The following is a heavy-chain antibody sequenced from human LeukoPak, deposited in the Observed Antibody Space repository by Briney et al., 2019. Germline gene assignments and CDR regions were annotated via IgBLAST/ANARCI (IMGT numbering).Heavy chain of an antibody. CDR3: ARSGQQLVLGRNWFDP. Sequence: PGGSLRLSCAASGFTFSSYWMSWVRQAPGKGLEWVANIKQDGSEKYYVDSVKGRFTISRDNSKNTLYLQMNSLRAEDTAVYYCARSGQQLVLGRNWFDPWGQGTLVTVSS. CDR2: IKQDGSEK. J-gene: IGHJ5*02. CDR1: GFTFSSYW. V-gene: IGHV3-7*01. D-gene: IGHD6-13*01.